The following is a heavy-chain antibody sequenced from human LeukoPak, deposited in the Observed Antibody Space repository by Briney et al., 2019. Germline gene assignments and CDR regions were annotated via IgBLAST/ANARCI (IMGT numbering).Heavy chain of an antibody. Sequence: GGSLRLSCAASGFTLSDYYMSWIRQAPGKGLEWVSYISSSSSYTNYADSVKGRFTISRDNAKNSLYLQMNSLRAEDTAVYYCARDERGYCSSTSCNNWFDPWGQGTLVTVSS. V-gene: IGHV3-11*06. D-gene: IGHD2-2*01. CDR3: ARDERGYCSSTSCNNWFDP. J-gene: IGHJ5*02. CDR2: ISSSSSYT. CDR1: GFTLSDYY.